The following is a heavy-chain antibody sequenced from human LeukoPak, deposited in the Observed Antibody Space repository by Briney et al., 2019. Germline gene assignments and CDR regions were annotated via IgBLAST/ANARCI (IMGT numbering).Heavy chain of an antibody. CDR2: INSDGGTT. V-gene: IGHV3-74*01. D-gene: IGHD3-10*01. Sequence: GGSLRLSCAASGFSISYYWMYWVRQAPGKGLVWVSGINSDGGTTTYADSVKGRFTISRDNAKNTLYLQMNNLRAEDTAIYYCATDSYVSGSYYRLFYWGQGTLVTVSS. J-gene: IGHJ4*02. CDR3: ATDSYVSGSYYRLFY. CDR1: GFSISYYW.